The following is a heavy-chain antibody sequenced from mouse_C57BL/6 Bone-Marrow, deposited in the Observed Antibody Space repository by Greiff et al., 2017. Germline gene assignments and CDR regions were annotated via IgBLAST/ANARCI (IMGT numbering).Heavy chain of an antibody. J-gene: IGHJ4*01. Sequence: VQLQQSGPELVQPGASVKISCKASGYAFSSSWMTWVKQRPGKGLEWIGRIYPGDGDTNYHGKFKGKVTLTADKSSSTAYMQLSSLTSEESAVYFCARELRLRRDDWGQGTSVTVSA. V-gene: IGHV1-82*01. CDR3: ARELRLRRDD. CDR1: GYAFSSSW. CDR2: IYPGDGDT. D-gene: IGHD3-2*02.